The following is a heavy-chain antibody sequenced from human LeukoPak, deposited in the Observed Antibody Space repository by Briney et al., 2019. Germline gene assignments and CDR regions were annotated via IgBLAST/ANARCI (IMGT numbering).Heavy chain of an antibody. CDR1: GFTFSSYS. V-gene: IGHV3-21*01. J-gene: IGHJ4*02. Sequence: GGSLRLSCAASGFTFSSYSMNWARQAPGKGLEWVSSISSSSSYTYYADSVKGRFTISRDNAKNSLYLQMNSLRAEDTAVYYCARDKTGIAAAGVTDYWGQGTLVTVSS. D-gene: IGHD6-13*01. CDR2: ISSSSSYT. CDR3: ARDKTGIAAAGVTDY.